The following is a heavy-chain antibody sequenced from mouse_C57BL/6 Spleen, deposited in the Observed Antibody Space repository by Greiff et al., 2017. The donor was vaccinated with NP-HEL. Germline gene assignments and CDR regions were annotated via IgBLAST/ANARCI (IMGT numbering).Heavy chain of an antibody. CDR2: INPYNGGT. Sequence: VQLKQSGPVLVKPGASVKMSCKASGYTFTDYYMNWVKQSHGKSLEWIGVINPYNGGTSYNQKFKGKATLTVDKSSSTAYMELNSLTSEDSAVYYCARGPDWYFDVWGTGTTVTVSS. V-gene: IGHV1-19*01. CDR3: ARGPDWYFDV. J-gene: IGHJ1*03. CDR1: GYTFTDYY.